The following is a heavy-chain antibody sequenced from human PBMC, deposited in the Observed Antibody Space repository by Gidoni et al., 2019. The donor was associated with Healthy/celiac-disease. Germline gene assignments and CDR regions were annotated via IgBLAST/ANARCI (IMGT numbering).Heavy chain of an antibody. D-gene: IGHD3-3*01. J-gene: IGHJ6*03. Sequence: QVQLVQSGAEVKKPGASVKVSCKASGYTFTNCDINWVRQGTGQGLEWMGWMNPNNGKTGYAQKFQGRVTMTRDTSISTAYMELSSLRSEDTAVYYCARGTSYDFWSGSHYYYYYMDVWGKGTTVTVSS. CDR1: GYTFTNCD. V-gene: IGHV1-8*01. CDR2: MNPNNGKT. CDR3: ARGTSYDFWSGSHYYYYYMDV.